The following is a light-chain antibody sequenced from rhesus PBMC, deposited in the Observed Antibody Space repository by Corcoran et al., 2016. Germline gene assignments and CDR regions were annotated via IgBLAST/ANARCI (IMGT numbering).Light chain of an antibody. J-gene: IGKJ1*01. Sequence: DIQMTQSPTSLSASVGDRVTITCRASQGITNDLAWYQQKPGESPQLLIYEASSLQSGTPSRFSGSGSGTDFTLSIINLQPEDFATYFCQHSYSFPLTFGQGTKV. V-gene: IGKV1-25*01. CDR1: QGITND. CDR2: EAS. CDR3: QHSYSFPLT.